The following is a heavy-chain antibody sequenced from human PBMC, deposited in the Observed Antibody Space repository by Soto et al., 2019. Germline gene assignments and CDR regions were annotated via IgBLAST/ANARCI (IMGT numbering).Heavy chain of an antibody. D-gene: IGHD1-26*01. CDR3: ARGVGASYSFDY. CDR2: ISAYNGNT. J-gene: IGHJ4*02. CDR1: GYTFTSYG. V-gene: IGHV1-18*01. Sequence: QVQLVQSGAEVKKPGASVKVSCKASGYTFTSYGISWVRQAPGHGLEWMGWISAYNGNTNYAQKLQGXVXXXTXXSTSTAYMGLRSLRSDDTAVYYCARGVGASYSFDYWGQGTLVTVSS.